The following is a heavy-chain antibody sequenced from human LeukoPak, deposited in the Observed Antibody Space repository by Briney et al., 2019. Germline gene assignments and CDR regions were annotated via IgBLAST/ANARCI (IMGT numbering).Heavy chain of an antibody. V-gene: IGHV4-59*01. D-gene: IGHD6-13*01. CDR2: IYYSGST. CDR1: GGSINSYY. J-gene: IGHJ6*03. CDR3: ARDAEAASGFMDV. Sequence: SETLSLTCTASGGSINSYYWSWIRLPPGKGLEWIGYIYYSGSTNYNPSLKSRVTISLDTSENQFSLELTSVTAADTAVYYCARDAEAASGFMDVWGKGTTVTVSS.